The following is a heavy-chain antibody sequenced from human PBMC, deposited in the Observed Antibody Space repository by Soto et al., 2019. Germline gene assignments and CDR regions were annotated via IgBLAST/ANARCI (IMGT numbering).Heavy chain of an antibody. J-gene: IGHJ4*02. V-gene: IGHV4-59*01. CDR3: ARTPFYYFGMWTHLYYFDF. D-gene: IGHD3-10*01. CDR2: VYYSGTT. Sequence: QVQLQESGPRLMKPSETLSLTCTVASGSISSYYWSWLRQPPGKGLEWIGYVYYSGTTNYNSSLKSRVTISIGPSKNQFSLTLNSVTAADTAVYYSARTPFYYFGMWTHLYYFDFWDQGALATVSS. CDR1: SGSISSYY.